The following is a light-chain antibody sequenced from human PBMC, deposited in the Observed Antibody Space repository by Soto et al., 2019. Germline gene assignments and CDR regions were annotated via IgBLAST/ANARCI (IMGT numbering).Light chain of an antibody. CDR2: LNSDGSH. J-gene: IGLJ2*01. CDR3: QTWGSGIVV. Sequence: QAVVTQSPSASASLGASVKLTCTLSSGHSNYAIAWHQQQSEKGPRYLMNLNSDGSHSKGDGIPDRFSGSSSGAERYLTISSLQSEDEADYYCQTWGSGIVVFGGGTQLTVL. CDR1: SGHSNYA. V-gene: IGLV4-69*01.